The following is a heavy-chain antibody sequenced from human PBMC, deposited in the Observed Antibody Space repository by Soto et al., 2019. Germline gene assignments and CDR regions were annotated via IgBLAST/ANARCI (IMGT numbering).Heavy chain of an antibody. CDR3: ARGVGSGSYYTQYNWFAP. D-gene: IGHD3-10*01. CDR2: INVYNGNT. CDR1: GYTFTNYG. Sequence: QVQLVQSGGEVKKPGASVKVSCKASGYTFTNYGISCVRQSPGQGLEWMGWINVYNGNTKYAQKVQGRVTMTTDTSTRSAYMELRSLRSDDTAVYYCARGVGSGSYYTQYNWFAPWGQGNLVNVSS. V-gene: IGHV1-18*01. J-gene: IGHJ5*02.